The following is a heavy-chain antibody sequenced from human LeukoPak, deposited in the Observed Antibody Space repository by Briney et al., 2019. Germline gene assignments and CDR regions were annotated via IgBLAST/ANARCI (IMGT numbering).Heavy chain of an antibody. Sequence: SETLSLTCTVSGGSISSSSYYWGWIRQPPGKGLEWIGSIYYSGSTYYNPSLKSRVTISVDTSKNQFSLKLSSVTAADTAVYYCARGYTIFGVVTDDALDIWGQGTLVTVSS. CDR3: ARGYTIFGVVTDDALDI. J-gene: IGHJ3*02. CDR1: GGSISSSSYY. CDR2: IYYSGST. D-gene: IGHD3-3*01. V-gene: IGHV4-39*01.